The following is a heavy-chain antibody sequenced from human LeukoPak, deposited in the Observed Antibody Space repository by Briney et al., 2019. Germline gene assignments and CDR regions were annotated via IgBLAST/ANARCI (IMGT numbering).Heavy chain of an antibody. J-gene: IGHJ4*02. V-gene: IGHV1-69*06. CDR1: GGTFSSYA. D-gene: IGHD3-22*01. CDR2: IIPIFGTA. Sequence: ASVKVSCKASGGTFSSYAISWVRQAPGQGLEWMGGIIPIFGTANYAQKFQGRVTITADKSTSTAYMELSSLRSEDTAVYYCARVLHYYDSSGYPDDYWGQGTLVTVSS. CDR3: ARVLHYYDSSGYPDDY.